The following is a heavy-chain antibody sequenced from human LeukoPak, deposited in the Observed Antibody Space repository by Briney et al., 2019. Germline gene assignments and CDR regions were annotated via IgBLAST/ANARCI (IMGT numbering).Heavy chain of an antibody. V-gene: IGHV1-2*02. D-gene: IGHD6-19*01. J-gene: IGHJ4*02. CDR3: ARLFQVAGTIDY. CDR1: GYTFTGYY. Sequence: ASVKVSCKASGYTFTGYYMHWVRQAPGQGLERMGWINPNSGGTNYAQKFQGRVTMTRDTSISTAYMELSRLRSDDTAVYYCARLFQVAGTIDYWGQGTLVTVSS. CDR2: INPNSGGT.